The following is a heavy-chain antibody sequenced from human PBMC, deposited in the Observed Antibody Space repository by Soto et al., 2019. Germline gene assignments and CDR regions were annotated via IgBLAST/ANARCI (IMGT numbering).Heavy chain of an antibody. J-gene: IGHJ4*02. Sequence: QLQLQESGPGLVKPSETLSLTCTVSGGSISSSSYYWGWIRQPPGKGLEWIGSIYYSGSTYYNPSLKSRVTISVDTSKNHFSLKLSSVTAADTAVYYCARHDNIVVVPAATAFDYWGQGTLVTVSS. CDR1: GGSISSSSYY. CDR2: IYYSGST. CDR3: ARHDNIVVVPAATAFDY. V-gene: IGHV4-39*01. D-gene: IGHD2-2*01.